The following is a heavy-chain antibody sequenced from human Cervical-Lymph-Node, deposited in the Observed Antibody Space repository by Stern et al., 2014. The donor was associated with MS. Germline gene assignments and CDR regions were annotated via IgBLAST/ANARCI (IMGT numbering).Heavy chain of an antibody. CDR1: GYTFTSYG. J-gene: IGHJ3*02. CDR3: ARGLLGSENAFDI. V-gene: IGHV1-18*01. D-gene: IGHD2-15*01. CDR2: LSAYKCTT. Sequence: QVQLVQSGAEVKKPGASVKVSCKASGYTFTSYGISWVRQAPGQGLEWMGWLSAYKCTTIYAHKLQCIVTMTTDTSTSTAYMDLMSLRSDDTAVYYCARGLLGSENAFDIWGQGTMVTVSS.